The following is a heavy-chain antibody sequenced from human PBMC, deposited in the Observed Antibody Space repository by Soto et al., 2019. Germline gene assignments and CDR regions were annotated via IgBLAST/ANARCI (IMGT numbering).Heavy chain of an antibody. Sequence: GWSLRLSCAASVFTFSDYAMTWIRQAPGKGLEWVSTISDSGGSPYYADSVKGRFTISRDNSKNTLYLQMNSLRAEDTAVYFCAKGSTVTTILGYWGQGTLVTVSS. J-gene: IGHJ4*02. CDR1: VFTFSDYA. CDR3: AKGSTVTTILGY. D-gene: IGHD4-17*01. V-gene: IGHV3-23*01. CDR2: ISDSGGSP.